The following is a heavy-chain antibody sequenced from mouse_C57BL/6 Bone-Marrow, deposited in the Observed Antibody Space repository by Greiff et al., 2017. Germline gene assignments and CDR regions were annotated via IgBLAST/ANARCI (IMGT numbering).Heavy chain of an antibody. J-gene: IGHJ1*03. Sequence: EVKLVESGGGLVQPGGSMKLSCVASGFTFSNYWMNWVRQSPEKGLEWVAQIRLKSDNYATHYAESVKGRFTISRDDSKSSVYLQMNNVRAEDTGIYYCTSNWDSYWYFDVWGTGTTVTVSS. D-gene: IGHD4-1*01. CDR3: TSNWDSYWYFDV. CDR2: IRLKSDNYAT. CDR1: GFTFSNYW. V-gene: IGHV6-3*01.